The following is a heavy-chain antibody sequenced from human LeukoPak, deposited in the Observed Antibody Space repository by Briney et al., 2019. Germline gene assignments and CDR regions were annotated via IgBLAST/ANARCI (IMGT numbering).Heavy chain of an antibody. CDR3: ARDFAYCSGGSCYKYNWFDP. CDR2: ISSSSSYI. V-gene: IGHV3-21*01. Sequence: GGSLRLSCAASGFTFSSYSMNWVRQAPGKGLEWVSSISSSSSYIYYADSVKGRFTISRDNAKNSLYLQMNSLRAEDTAVYYCARDFAYCSGGSCYKYNWFDPWGQGTLVTVSS. CDR1: GFTFSSYS. J-gene: IGHJ5*02. D-gene: IGHD2-15*01.